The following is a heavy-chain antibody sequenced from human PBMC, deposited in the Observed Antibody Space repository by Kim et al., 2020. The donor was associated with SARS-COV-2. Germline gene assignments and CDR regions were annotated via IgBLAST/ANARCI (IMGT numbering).Heavy chain of an antibody. D-gene: IGHD3-10*01. Sequence: GGSLRLSCAASGLSFDLAVMNWVRQAPGKGLEWVAVISFDGRNKEYADSVKGRFTISRDNPKSTLYLQMNSLRAEDTAVYYCARGNYYESVSLSDYYNGMDVWGQGTTVTVSS. CDR2: ISFDGRNK. J-gene: IGHJ6*02. V-gene: IGHV3-30-3*01. CDR3: ARGNYYESVSLSDYYNGMDV. CDR1: GLSFDLAV.